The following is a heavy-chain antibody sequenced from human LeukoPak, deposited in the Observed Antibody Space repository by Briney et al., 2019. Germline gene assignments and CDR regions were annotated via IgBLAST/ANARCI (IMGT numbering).Heavy chain of an antibody. CDR3: ARGASYGGNSDY. J-gene: IGHJ4*02. CDR1: GFTFSSYS. D-gene: IGHD4-23*01. V-gene: IGHV3-21*01. Sequence: GSLRLSCAASGFTFSSYSMNWVRQAPGKGLEWVSSISSSSSYIYYADSVKGRFTISRDNAKNSLYLQMNSLRAEDTAVYYCARGASYGGNSDYWGQGTLVTVSS. CDR2: ISSSSSYI.